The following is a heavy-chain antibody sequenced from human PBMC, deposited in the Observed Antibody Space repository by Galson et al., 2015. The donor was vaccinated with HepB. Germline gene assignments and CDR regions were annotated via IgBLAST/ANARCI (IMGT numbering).Heavy chain of an antibody. J-gene: IGHJ4*02. CDR1: GFTFTSYG. CDR2: ISRGGDTS. CDR3: VRGTTAPDY. Sequence: SLRLSCAACGFTFTSYGMSWVRQAPGKGLECVSAISRGGDTSDYADSVKGRFTVSRDSSTNKLYLQMNGLRADDPAIYYCVRGTTAPDYWGQSTLVTVSS. D-gene: IGHD2/OR15-2a*01. V-gene: IGHV3-23*01.